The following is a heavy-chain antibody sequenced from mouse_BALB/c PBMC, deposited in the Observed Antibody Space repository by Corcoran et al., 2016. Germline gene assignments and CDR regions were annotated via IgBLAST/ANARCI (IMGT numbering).Heavy chain of an antibody. CDR1: GYTFTRYV. Sequence: EVLLQQSGPELVKPGASVEMSCKASGYTFTRYVMHWVKQKPGQGLEWIGYINPYNDGTKYNEKFKGKATLTSDKSSSTAYMELSSLTAEDSAVYYCAREGRRGYFDVWGAGTSVTVSS. J-gene: IGHJ1*01. CDR3: AREGRRGYFDV. V-gene: IGHV1S136*01. CDR2: INPYNDGT.